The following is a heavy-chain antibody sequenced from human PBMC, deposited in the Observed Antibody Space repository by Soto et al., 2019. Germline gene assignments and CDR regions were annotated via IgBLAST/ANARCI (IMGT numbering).Heavy chain of an antibody. J-gene: IGHJ6*02. V-gene: IGHV3-21*01. D-gene: IGHD3-10*01. Sequence: EVQLVESGGGLVKPGGSLRLSCAASGLTFSSYSMNWVRQAPGKRLEWVSSISSRSSDIYYADSVKGRFTISRDNAKKXRXLXXTSLRAEDTAVYYCAREVVTMVRGVIITGYYGMDVWGQGTTVTVSS. CDR1: GLTFSSYS. CDR3: AREVVTMVRGVIITGYYGMDV. CDR2: ISSRSSDI.